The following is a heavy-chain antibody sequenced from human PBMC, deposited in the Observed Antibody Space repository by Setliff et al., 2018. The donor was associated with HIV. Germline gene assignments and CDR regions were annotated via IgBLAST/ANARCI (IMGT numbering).Heavy chain of an antibody. V-gene: IGHV4-39*02. Sequence: SETLSLTCTVYGGSISGSNYVWGWIRQTPRKGLEWIATIHYSGSTYHNPSLESRITISVDTSKNQFFLRLSSVSAADTAVYYCVRDPQLYYYDSSGYLGAFDIWGQGTMVTVSS. CDR1: GGSISGSNYV. CDR3: VRDPQLYYYDSSGYLGAFDI. CDR2: IHYSGST. D-gene: IGHD3-22*01. J-gene: IGHJ3*02.